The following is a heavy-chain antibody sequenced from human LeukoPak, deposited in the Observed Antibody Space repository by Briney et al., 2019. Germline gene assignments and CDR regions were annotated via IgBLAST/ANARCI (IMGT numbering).Heavy chain of an antibody. V-gene: IGHV4-31*03. CDR2: IYYSGST. D-gene: IGHD3-10*01. CDR3: ARVPPSGITMVRGGQFDY. CDR1: GGSISSGGYY. J-gene: IGHJ4*02. Sequence: SQTLSLTCTVSGGSISSGGYYWSWIRQHPGKGLEWIGYIYYSGSTYYNPSLKSRVTISVETSKNQFSLKLSSVTAADTAVYYCARVPPSGITMVRGGQFDYWGQGTLVTVSS.